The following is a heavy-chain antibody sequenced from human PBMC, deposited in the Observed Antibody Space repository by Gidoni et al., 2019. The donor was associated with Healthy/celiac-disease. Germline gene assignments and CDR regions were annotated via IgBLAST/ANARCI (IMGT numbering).Heavy chain of an antibody. V-gene: IGHV4-59*01. Sequence: QVQLQESGPGLVKPSETLSLTCTVSGGSISSYYWSWIRQPPGKGLEWIGYIYYSGSTNYNPSLKSRVTISVDTSKNQFSLKLSSVTAADTAVYYCAREPPYGNNFDYWGQGTLVTVSS. CDR3: AREPPYGNNFDY. D-gene: IGHD4-17*01. CDR1: GGSISSYY. CDR2: IYYSGST. J-gene: IGHJ4*02.